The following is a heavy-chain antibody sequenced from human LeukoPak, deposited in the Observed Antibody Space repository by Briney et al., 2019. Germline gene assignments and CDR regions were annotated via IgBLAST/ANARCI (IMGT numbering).Heavy chain of an antibody. Sequence: GGSLRLSCAASGFTVSSNYMSWVRQAPGKGLEWVSYISSSSSTIYYADSVKGRFTISRDNAKNSLYLQMNSLRAEDTAVYYCARDGVKSAYYYYYMDVWGKGTTVTVSS. V-gene: IGHV3-48*01. D-gene: IGHD2-8*01. CDR2: ISSSSSTI. CDR3: ARDGVKSAYYYYYMDV. CDR1: GFTVSSNY. J-gene: IGHJ6*03.